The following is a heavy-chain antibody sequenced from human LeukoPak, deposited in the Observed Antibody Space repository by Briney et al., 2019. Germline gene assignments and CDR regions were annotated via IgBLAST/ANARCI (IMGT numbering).Heavy chain of an antibody. J-gene: IGHJ2*01. D-gene: IGHD4-17*01. CDR3: ARVRTVTTVRYFDL. CDR1: GGSISSYY. V-gene: IGHV4-59*01. Sequence: SETLSLTCTVSGGSISSYYWSWVRQPPGKGLEWIGYIYYSGSTNYNPSLKSRVTISVDTSKNHFSLKLSSVTAADTAVYYCARVRTVTTVRYFDLWGRGTLVTVSS. CDR2: IYYSGST.